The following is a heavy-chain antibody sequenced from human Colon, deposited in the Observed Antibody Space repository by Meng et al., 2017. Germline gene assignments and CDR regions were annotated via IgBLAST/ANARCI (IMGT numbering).Heavy chain of an antibody. CDR1: GFSLSDY. CDR2: ISGPGDQI. J-gene: IGHJ4*02. V-gene: IGHV3-11*01. D-gene: IGHD2-21*01. CDR3: GRDYSNGGLDY. Sequence: QVQLVESGGGLVKPGGSLRLSCVASGFSLSDYMMWIRLAPGKGLEWVSYISGPGDQIYYADSVKGRFTVSRDNAKNTLYLQMNSLRAEDTAVYYCGRDYSNGGLDYWGQGTLVTVSS.